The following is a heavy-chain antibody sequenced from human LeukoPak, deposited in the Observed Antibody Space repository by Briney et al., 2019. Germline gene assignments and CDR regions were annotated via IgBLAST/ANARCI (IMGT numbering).Heavy chain of an antibody. D-gene: IGHD3-22*01. CDR2: ISGSGVGA. J-gene: IGHJ3*02. CDR3: AKSPYYDSSGYSPIAFDI. CDR1: GFTFSSYA. V-gene: IGHV3-23*01. Sequence: GGSLRLSCAASGFTFSSYAMSWVRQAPGKGLEWVSAISGSGVGAFYADSVKGRFTISRDNSKNTLYLQMNSLRAEDTAVYYCAKSPYYDSSGYSPIAFDIWGQGTMVTVSS.